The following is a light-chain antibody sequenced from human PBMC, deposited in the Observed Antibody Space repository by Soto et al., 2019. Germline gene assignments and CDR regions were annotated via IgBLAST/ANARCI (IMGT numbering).Light chain of an antibody. CDR3: RHLIRYPRN. CDR1: QGISNS. J-gene: IGKJ1*01. Sequence: ASQLTQSPSSLSASVGDRVTINCRASQGISNSLAWYQQKPGKAPRLLMFLASTLQFGVPPRFSGSGSRTNFTLTSSSLQPEDFASHYWRHLIRYPRNFGQGTKVDI. CDR2: LAS. V-gene: IGKV1-13*02.